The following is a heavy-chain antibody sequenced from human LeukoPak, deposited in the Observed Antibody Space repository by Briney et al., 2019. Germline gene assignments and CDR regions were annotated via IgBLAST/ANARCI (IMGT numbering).Heavy chain of an antibody. V-gene: IGHV4-39*01. CDR1: GGSISSSSYY. CDR3: ARQRYGSSGTDYYYYGMDV. Sequence: SETLSLTCTVSGGSISSSSYYWGWIRQPSGKGLEWIGSIYYSGSTYYNPSLKSRVTISVDTSKNQFSLKLSSVTAADTAVYYCARQRYGSSGTDYYYYGMDVWGQGTTVTVSS. J-gene: IGHJ6*02. D-gene: IGHD4-17*01. CDR2: IYYSGST.